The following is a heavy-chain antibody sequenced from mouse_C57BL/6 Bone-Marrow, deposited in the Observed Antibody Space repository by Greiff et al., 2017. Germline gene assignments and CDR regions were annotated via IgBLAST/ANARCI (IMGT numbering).Heavy chain of an antibody. J-gene: IGHJ3*01. CDR2: IDPSDSYT. Sequence: QVQLQQSGAELVMPGASVKLPCKASGYTFTSYWMHWVKQRPGQGLEWIGEIDPSDSYTNYNQKFKGKSTLTVDKSSSTAYMQLSSLTSEDSAVYYCARETLFWFAYWGQGTLVTVSA. D-gene: IGHD1-1*01. CDR3: ARETLFWFAY. CDR1: GYTFTSYW. V-gene: IGHV1-69*01.